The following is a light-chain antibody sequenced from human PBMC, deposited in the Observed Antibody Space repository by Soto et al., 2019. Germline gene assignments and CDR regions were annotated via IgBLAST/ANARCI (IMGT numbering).Light chain of an antibody. CDR1: QIVNTFY. CDR3: QQFGSSGPLS. Sequence: EVVLSQWPGTLALSPGESAGLSCRASQIVNTFYLAWYQQKPGQPPRLLIYGASRRATVVPDRFSASGSATDFSLTIRRLEPEDSAVYYCQQFGSSGPLSFGGGTNVDIK. J-gene: IGKJ4*01. V-gene: IGKV3-20*01. CDR2: GAS.